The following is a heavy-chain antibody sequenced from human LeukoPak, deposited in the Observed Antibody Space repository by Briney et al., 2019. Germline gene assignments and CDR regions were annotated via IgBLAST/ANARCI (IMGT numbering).Heavy chain of an antibody. J-gene: IGHJ4*02. CDR3: ARRARYYDSSGYTP. V-gene: IGHV3-48*04. CDR2: ISSTSTTI. D-gene: IGHD3-22*01. CDR1: GFTFSRYS. Sequence: GGSLRLSCAASGFTFSRYSMNWVRQAPGKGLEWVSYISSTSTTINYADSVKGRFTISRDNAKNSLYLQMNSLRAEDTAVYYCARRARYYDSSGYTPWGQGTLVTVSS.